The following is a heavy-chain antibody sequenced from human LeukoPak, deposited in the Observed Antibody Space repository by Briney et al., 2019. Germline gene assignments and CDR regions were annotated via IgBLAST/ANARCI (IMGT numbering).Heavy chain of an antibody. Sequence: GGSLRLSCAASGFTFDDYGMSWVRQAPGKGLGWVSGINWNGGSTGYADSVKGRFTISRDNAKNSLYLRMNSLRAEDTALYYYARGEVSATAVVYWGQGTLVTVSS. CDR2: INWNGGST. CDR3: ARGEVSATAVVY. CDR1: GFTFDDYG. V-gene: IGHV3-20*04. D-gene: IGHD1-26*01. J-gene: IGHJ4*02.